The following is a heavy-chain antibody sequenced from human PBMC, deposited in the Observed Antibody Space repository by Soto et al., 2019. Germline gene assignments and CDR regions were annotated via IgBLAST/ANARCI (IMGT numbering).Heavy chain of an antibody. CDR3: ARETYSSSWYNWFDP. CDR2: IYTSGST. Sequence: SETLSLTCTVSGGSISNYYWSWIRQPAGKGLEWIGRIYTSGSTNYNPSLKSRVTMSVDTSKNQFSLKLSSVTAADTAVYYCARETYSSSWYNWFDPWGQGTLVTVSS. J-gene: IGHJ5*02. CDR1: GGSISNYY. V-gene: IGHV4-4*07. D-gene: IGHD6-13*01.